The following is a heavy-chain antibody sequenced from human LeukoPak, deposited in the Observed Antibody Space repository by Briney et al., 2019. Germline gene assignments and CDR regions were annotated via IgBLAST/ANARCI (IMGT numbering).Heavy chain of an antibody. CDR2: IKQDGSEK. D-gene: IGHD3-10*01. J-gene: IGHJ6*02. CDR3: ARDKSREWFGELFTKYYYYYGMDV. Sequence: PGGSLRLSCAASGFTFSSYWMSWVRQAPGKGLEWVANIKQDGSEKYYVDSVKGRFTISRDNAKNSLYLQMNSLRAEDTAVYYCARDKSREWFGELFTKYYYYYGMDVWGQGTTVTVSS. CDR1: GFTFSSYW. V-gene: IGHV3-7*01.